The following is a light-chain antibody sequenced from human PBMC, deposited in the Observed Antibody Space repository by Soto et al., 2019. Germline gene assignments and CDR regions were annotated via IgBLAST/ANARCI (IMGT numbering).Light chain of an antibody. CDR2: WAS. V-gene: IGKV4-1*01. CDR3: QQYCCTPLT. J-gene: IGKJ4*01. CDR1: QSVLYSSNNKNY. Sequence: DIVMTQSPDSLAVSLGERATINCKSSQSVLYSSNNKNYLAWYQQKPGQPPKLLIYWASTRESGVPDRFSGSGLWTDFTLTISSLQAEDEAVYECQQYCCTPLTCGGGTKVEIK.